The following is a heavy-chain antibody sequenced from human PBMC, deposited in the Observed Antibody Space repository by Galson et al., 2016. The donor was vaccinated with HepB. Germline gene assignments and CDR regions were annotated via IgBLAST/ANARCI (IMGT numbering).Heavy chain of an antibody. CDR2: ISRNSDYI. D-gene: IGHD3-3*01. Sequence: SLRLSCAASGFSFSTYSMNWVRQPPGKGPEWVSSISRNSDYIYYADSVKGRFTISRDNVKNSLYLQMNSLRAEDTALYYCVRDSREWIPFNHYGLDVWGQGTTVTVSS. J-gene: IGHJ6*02. V-gene: IGHV3-21*01. CDR3: VRDSREWIPFNHYGLDV. CDR1: GFSFSTYS.